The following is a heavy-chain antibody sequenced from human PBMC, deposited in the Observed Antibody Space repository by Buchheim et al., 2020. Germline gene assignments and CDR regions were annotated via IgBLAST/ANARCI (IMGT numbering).Heavy chain of an antibody. V-gene: IGHV3-66*02. Sequence: VQLVESGGGLVQPGGSLRLSCAASGFTDNYNYMTWVRQVPGQGLECVSTIYSDGNTYYAESVKDRFTLPSDFSKNTLYLQMNRLRSDDTAVYYCARASPGRGYFENWGQGTL. CDR2: IYSDGNT. J-gene: IGHJ4*02. CDR1: GFTDNYNY. CDR3: ARASPGRGYFEN.